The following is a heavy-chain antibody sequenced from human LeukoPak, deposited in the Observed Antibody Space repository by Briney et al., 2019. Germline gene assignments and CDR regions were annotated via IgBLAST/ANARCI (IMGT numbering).Heavy chain of an antibody. CDR2: IYYSGST. CDR3: ARSYCGGDCYLFEYYFDY. D-gene: IGHD2-21*02. CDR1: GGSISSYY. V-gene: IGHV4-30-4*01. J-gene: IGHJ4*02. Sequence: PSETLSLTCTVSGGSISSYYWSWIRQPPGKGLEWIGYIYYSGSTYYNPSLKSRVTISVDTSKNQFSLKLSSVTAADTAVYYCARSYCGGDCYLFEYYFDYWGQGTLVTVSS.